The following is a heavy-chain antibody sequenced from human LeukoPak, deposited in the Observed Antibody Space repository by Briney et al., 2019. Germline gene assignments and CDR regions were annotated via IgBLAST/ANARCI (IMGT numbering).Heavy chain of an antibody. Sequence: SETLSLTCTVSGGSTSSYYWSWIRQPPGKGLEWIGYIYYSGSTNYNPSLKSRVTISVDTSKNQFSLKLSSVTAADTAVYYCARLGDYYGSGSPHFYFDYWGQGTLVTVSS. CDR1: GGSTSSYY. V-gene: IGHV4-59*01. D-gene: IGHD3-10*01. CDR3: ARLGDYYGSGSPHFYFDY. CDR2: IYYSGST. J-gene: IGHJ4*02.